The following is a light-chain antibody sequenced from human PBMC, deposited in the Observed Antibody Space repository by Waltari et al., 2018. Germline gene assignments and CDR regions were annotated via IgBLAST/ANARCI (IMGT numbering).Light chain of an antibody. CDR3: SSYAGSNAVI. Sequence: QSALTQPPSASGSPGQSVTISCTGTSSDVGGYNSVSWYQQHPGKAPKLMIYEVSKRPSGVPGRFSGSKSGNTASLTVSGLQAEDEADFYCSSYAGSNAVIFGGGTKLTVL. CDR1: SSDVGGYNS. CDR2: EVS. V-gene: IGLV2-8*01. J-gene: IGLJ2*01.